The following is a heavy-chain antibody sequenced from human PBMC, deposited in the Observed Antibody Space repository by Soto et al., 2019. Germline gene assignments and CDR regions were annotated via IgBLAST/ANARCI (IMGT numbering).Heavy chain of an antibody. V-gene: IGHV3-23*01. Sequence: HPGGSLRLSCAASGFTFTSYAMTWVRQGPGKGLEWVSSIGTTTGDLLYADSVKGRFTISRDNSRNTLYLQMNSLRTGDTAIYYCAKRSPSGTYYFDYWGQGTLVTVSS. J-gene: IGHJ4*02. CDR3: AKRSPSGTYYFDY. CDR2: IGTTTGDL. CDR1: GFTFTSYA. D-gene: IGHD1-26*01.